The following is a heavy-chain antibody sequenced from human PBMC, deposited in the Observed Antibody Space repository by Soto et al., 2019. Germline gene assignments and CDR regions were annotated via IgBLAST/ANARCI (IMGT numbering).Heavy chain of an antibody. D-gene: IGHD2-15*01. CDR1: GFTFSSYG. J-gene: IGHJ3*02. CDR2: ISYDGSNK. Sequence: GGSLRLSCAASGFTFSSYGMHWVRQAPGKGLEWVAVISYDGSNKYYADSVKGRFTISRDNSKNTLYLQMNSLRAEDTAVYYCAKIASGGSSVDGGAAFDIWGQGTMVTVSS. CDR3: AKIASGGSSVDGGAAFDI. V-gene: IGHV3-30*18.